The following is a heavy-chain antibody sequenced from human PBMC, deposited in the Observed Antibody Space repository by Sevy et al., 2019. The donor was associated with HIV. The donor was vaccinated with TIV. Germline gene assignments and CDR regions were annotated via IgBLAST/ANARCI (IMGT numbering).Heavy chain of an antibody. CDR2: INRDESAR. D-gene: IGHD6-19*01. Sequence: GGSLRLSCAASGFSFRSYWMTWVRQAPGKGLEWVANINRDESARNYVDSVKGRFTISRDYAKNLLYLQINSLRVDDTAVYYCVTDPKPSSWLFGFWGPGAQVSASS. CDR1: GFSFRSYW. CDR3: VTDPKPSSWLFGF. V-gene: IGHV3-7*01. J-gene: IGHJ4*02.